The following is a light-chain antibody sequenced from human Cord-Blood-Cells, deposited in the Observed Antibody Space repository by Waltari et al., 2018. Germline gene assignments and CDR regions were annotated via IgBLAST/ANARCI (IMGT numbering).Light chain of an antibody. V-gene: IGLV2-23*01. J-gene: IGLJ2*01. CDR3: CSYAGSSTYVV. CDR1: SSDVGGSKL. CDR2: EGS. Sequence: QSARTQPASVSGSPGPSITISCTGTSSDVGGSKLGTWYQQHPGKAPKLIIYEGSKRPSGVSNRFSGSKSGNTASLTISGLQAEDEADYYCCSYAGSSTYVVFGGGTKLTVL.